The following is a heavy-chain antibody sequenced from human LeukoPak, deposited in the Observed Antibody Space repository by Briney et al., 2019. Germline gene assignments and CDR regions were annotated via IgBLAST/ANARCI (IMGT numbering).Heavy chain of an antibody. D-gene: IGHD6-13*01. CDR2: IYYSGST. J-gene: IGHJ4*02. V-gene: IGHV4-39*07. CDR3: ARDIGSSWYFDY. Sequence: SETLSLTCTVSGGSISSSSYYWGWIRQPPGKGLEWIGSIYYSGSTNYNPSLKSRVTMSVDTSKNQFSLKLSSVTAADTAVYYCARDIGSSWYFDYWGQGTLVTVSS. CDR1: GGSISSSSYY.